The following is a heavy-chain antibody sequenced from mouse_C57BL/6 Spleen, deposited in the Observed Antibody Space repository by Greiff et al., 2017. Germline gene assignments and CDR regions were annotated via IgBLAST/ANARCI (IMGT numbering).Heavy chain of an antibody. CDR2: IHPNSGST. D-gene: IGHD2-12*01. J-gene: IGHJ2*01. V-gene: IGHV1-64*01. Sequence: QVQLQQPGAELVKPGASVKLSCKASGYTFTSYWMHWVKQRPGQGLEWIGMIHPNSGSTNYNEKFKSKATLTVDKSSSTAYMQLSSLTSEDSAVYCCAREDDAGYVDYWGQGTTLTVSS. CDR3: AREDDAGYVDY. CDR1: GYTFTSYW.